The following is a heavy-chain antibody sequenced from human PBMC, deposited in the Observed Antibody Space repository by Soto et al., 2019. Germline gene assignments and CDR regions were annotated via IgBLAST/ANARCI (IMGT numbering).Heavy chain of an antibody. CDR2: VKDGGHT. D-gene: IGHD5-12*01. CDR1: GGSLSGYY. J-gene: IGHJ4*02. Sequence: QVQLQQWGAGLLKPSETLSLNCAVTGGSLSGYYWSWIRQPPGKGLEWIGEVKDGGHTNYSPSRRGRVSISSGTSTNQFALRLNSVTAADTGVYYCARGQEGVVATHWDQGSLVTVSS. V-gene: IGHV4-34*01. CDR3: ARGQEGVVATH.